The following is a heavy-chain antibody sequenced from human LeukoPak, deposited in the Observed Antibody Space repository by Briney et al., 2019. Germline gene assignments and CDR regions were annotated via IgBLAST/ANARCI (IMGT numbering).Heavy chain of an antibody. V-gene: IGHV3-23*01. J-gene: IGHJ4*02. D-gene: IGHD3-10*01. CDR2: ISGSGGST. Sequence: PGGSLRLSCAASGFTFSSYAMSWVRQAPGKGLERTSAISGSGGSTYYADSVKGRFTTSRDNSKNTLYLQMNSLRAEDTAVYYCAKAWFGELLWLLDYWGQGTLVTVSS. CDR3: AKAWFGELLWLLDY. CDR1: GFTFSSYA.